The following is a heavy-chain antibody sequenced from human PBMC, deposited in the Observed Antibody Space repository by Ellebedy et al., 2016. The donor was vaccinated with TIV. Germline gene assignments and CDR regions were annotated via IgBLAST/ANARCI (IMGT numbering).Heavy chain of an antibody. V-gene: IGHV3-11*04. Sequence: GESLKISCAASGFTFSDYHMSWIRQIPGKGLEWVSSMDSSGSDIFYEASVRGRFTISRDNARNSLCLQMHSLRAEDTAVYYCAREYGYFANWGQGARVTVSS. J-gene: IGHJ4*03. CDR3: AREYGYFAN. CDR2: MDSSGSDI. CDR1: GFTFSDYH.